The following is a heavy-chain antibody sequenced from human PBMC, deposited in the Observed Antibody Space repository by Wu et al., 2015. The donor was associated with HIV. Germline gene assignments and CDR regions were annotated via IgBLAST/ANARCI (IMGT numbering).Heavy chain of an antibody. CDR3: ERDYYDSRGSVVREDL. D-gene: IGHD3-22*01. Sequence: QVHLVQFGGEVKKPGSSVKVTCKASGDGFTSYAVSWLRQAPGQGLEWLGWINPNSSDTDYGQKFQGRVTLTRDTATKTAYMELNSLTSDDTAMYYCERDYYDSRGSVVREDLWGQGTLIIVSS. CDR1: GDGFTSYA. J-gene: IGHJ4*02. CDR2: INPNSSDT. V-gene: IGHV1-2*02.